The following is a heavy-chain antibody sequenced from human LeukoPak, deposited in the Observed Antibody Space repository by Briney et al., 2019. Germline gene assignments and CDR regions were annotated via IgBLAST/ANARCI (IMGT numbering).Heavy chain of an antibody. V-gene: IGHV1-46*01. D-gene: IGHD3-3*01. CDR2: INPSGGSI. CDR3: ARGRLLRFLEWLLTPAFDI. CDR1: GYTFTSYY. J-gene: IGHJ3*02. Sequence: ASVKVSCKASGYTFTSYYMHWVRQAPGQGLEWMGIINPSGGSISYAQKFQGRVTMTRDTSTSTVYMELSSLRSEDTAVYYCARGRLLRFLEWLLTPAFDIWGQGTMVTVSS.